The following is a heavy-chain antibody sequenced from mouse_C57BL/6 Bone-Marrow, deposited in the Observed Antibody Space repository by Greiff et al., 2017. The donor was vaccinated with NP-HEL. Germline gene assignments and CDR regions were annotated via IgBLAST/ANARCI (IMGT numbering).Heavy chain of an antibody. CDR3: ARRSVLLHYFDY. CDR2: IYPGSGST. V-gene: IGHV1-55*01. J-gene: IGHJ2*01. Sequence: QVQLQQSGAELVKPGASVKMSCKASGYTFTSYWITWVKQRPGQGLEWIGDIYPGSGSTNYNEKFKSKATLTVDTSSSTFYMQLSSLTSEDSAVYYCARRSVLLHYFDYWGQGTTLTVSS. CDR1: GYTFTSYW. D-gene: IGHD1-3*01.